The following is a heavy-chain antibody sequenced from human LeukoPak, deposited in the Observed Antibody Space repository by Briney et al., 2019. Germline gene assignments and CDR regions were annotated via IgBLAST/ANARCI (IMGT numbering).Heavy chain of an antibody. CDR1: EFTFSSYS. Sequence: GGSLRLSCAASEFTFSSYSMNWVRQAPGKGLEWVALISSDGSDKSYADSVKGRFTISRDNSKNTLYFQMNSLGGEDTAVYYCARGSVGTPPPFGYWGQGTLVTVSS. J-gene: IGHJ4*02. V-gene: IGHV3-30*03. CDR3: ARGSVGTPPPFGY. CDR2: ISSDGSDK. D-gene: IGHD2-15*01.